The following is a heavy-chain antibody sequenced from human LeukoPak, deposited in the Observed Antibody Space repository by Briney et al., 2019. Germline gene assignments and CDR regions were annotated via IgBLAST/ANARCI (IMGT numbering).Heavy chain of an antibody. CDR1: GGSFSSSSYY. CDR3: ARDVYDFWSGYYLAYFDY. Sequence: SETLSLTCTVSGGSFSSSSYYWGWIRQPPGKGLEWIGSIYYSGSTYYNPSLKSRVTISVDTSKNQFSLKLSSVTAADTAVYYCARDVYDFWSGYYLAYFDYWAREPWSPSPQ. D-gene: IGHD3-3*01. J-gene: IGHJ4*02. CDR2: IYYSGST. V-gene: IGHV4-39*07.